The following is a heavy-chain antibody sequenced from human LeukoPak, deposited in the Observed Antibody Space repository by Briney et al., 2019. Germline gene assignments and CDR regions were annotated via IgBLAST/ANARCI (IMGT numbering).Heavy chain of an antibody. CDR2: IYYSGST. CDR1: GGSISSYY. CDR3: ARDDSSGYWRY. Sequence: SETLSLTCTVSGGSISSYYWSWIRQPPGKGLEWIGYIYYSGSTNYNPSLKSLVTISVDTSKNQFSLKLSSVTAADTAVYYCARDDSSGYWRYWGQGTLVTVSS. J-gene: IGHJ4*02. V-gene: IGHV4-59*01. D-gene: IGHD3-22*01.